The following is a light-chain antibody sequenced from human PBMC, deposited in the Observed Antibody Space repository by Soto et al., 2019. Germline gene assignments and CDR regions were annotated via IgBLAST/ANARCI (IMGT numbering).Light chain of an antibody. V-gene: IGLV2-14*01. CDR3: SSYISSSTWV. J-gene: IGLJ3*02. Sequence: QSVLTQPPSASGTPGQRVSISCSGSRSNIGRNYVYWYQQHPGKVPKLMICEVTNRPPGVSDRFSGSKSGNTASLTISGLQAEDEADYYCSSYISSSTWVFGGGTKVTVL. CDR2: EVT. CDR1: RSNIGRNY.